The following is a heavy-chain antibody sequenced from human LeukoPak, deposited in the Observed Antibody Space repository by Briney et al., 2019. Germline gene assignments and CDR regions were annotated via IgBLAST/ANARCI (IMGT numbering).Heavy chain of an antibody. Sequence: ASVKVSCKASGYTFTSYDINWVRQATGQGLEWMGWMNPNSGNTGYAQKFQGRVTMTRNTSISTAYMELSSLRSEDTAVYYCARSPPYYYGSGSYYTPRYFDYWGQGTLVTVSS. CDR2: MNPNSGNT. J-gene: IGHJ4*02. D-gene: IGHD3-10*01. CDR3: ARSPPYYYGSGSYYTPRYFDY. V-gene: IGHV1-8*01. CDR1: GYTFTSYD.